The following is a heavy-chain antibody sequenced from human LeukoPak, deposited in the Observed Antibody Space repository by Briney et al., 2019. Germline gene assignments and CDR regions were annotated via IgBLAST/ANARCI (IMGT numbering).Heavy chain of an antibody. Sequence: SETLSLTCAVYGGSFSGYYWSFIRQSPGKGLEWIGEINHSATTNYNPSLKSRVTISVDTSKNQFSLKLSSVTAADTAVYYCARRTAAAGPYYFDYWGQGTLVTVSS. CDR1: GGSFSGYY. V-gene: IGHV4-34*01. CDR2: INHSATT. J-gene: IGHJ4*02. CDR3: ARRTAAAGPYYFDY. D-gene: IGHD6-13*01.